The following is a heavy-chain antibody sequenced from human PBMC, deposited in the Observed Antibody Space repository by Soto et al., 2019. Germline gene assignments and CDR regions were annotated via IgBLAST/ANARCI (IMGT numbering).Heavy chain of an antibody. D-gene: IGHD6-19*01. V-gene: IGHV5-51*01. CDR3: ARQKGIAVSGTGYYGMDV. J-gene: IGHJ6*02. CDR1: GYSFTSYW. Sequence: PGESLKISCKGSGYSFTSYWFGWVRQMPGKGLEWMGIIYPGDSETRYSPSFQGQVIISADRSISTAYLQWSSLKASDTATYYCARQKGIAVSGTGYYGMDVWGQGTTVTVSS. CDR2: IYPGDSET.